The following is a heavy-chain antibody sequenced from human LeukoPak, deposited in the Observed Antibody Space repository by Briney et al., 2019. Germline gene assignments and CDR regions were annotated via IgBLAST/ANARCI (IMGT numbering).Heavy chain of an antibody. CDR2: IYHSGST. V-gene: IGHV4-38-2*02. Sequence: SETLSLTCTVSGYSISSGYYWGWIRQPPGKGLEWIGSIYHSGSTYYNPSLKSRVTISVDTSKNQFSLKLSSVTAADTAVYYCARDGPYCGGDCYPLYYFDYWGQGTLVTVSS. CDR3: ARDGPYCGGDCYPLYYFDY. J-gene: IGHJ4*02. D-gene: IGHD2-21*01. CDR1: GYSISSGYY.